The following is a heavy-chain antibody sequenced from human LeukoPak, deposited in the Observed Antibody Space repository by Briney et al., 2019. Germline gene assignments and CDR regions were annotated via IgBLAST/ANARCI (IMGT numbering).Heavy chain of an antibody. CDR1: GGSFSGYY. V-gene: IGHV4-34*01. CDR3: ARGRWLALDY. D-gene: IGHD6-19*01. CDR2: INHSGST. J-gene: IGHJ4*02. Sequence: SETLSLTCAVSGGSFSGYYWTWIRQPPGKGLEWIGEINHSGSTNYNPSLKSRVTISVDTSKNQFSLKLSSVTAADTAVYYCARGRWLALDYWGQGTLVTVSS.